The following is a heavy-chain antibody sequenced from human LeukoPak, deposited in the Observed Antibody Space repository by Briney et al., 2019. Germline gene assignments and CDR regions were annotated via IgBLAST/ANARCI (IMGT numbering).Heavy chain of an antibody. CDR2: IYNGGST. D-gene: IGHD2-21*01. V-gene: IGHV3-53*01. Sequence: GGSLRLSCAASGFTVSSNHMSWVRQAPGKGLEWVSIIYNGGSTYYADSVKGRFTISRDNSENTLSLQMNSLRAEDTAVYYCARSIFTFDYYDFYYMDVWGRGTTVTVSS. J-gene: IGHJ6*03. CDR1: GFTVSSNH. CDR3: ARSIFTFDYYDFYYMDV.